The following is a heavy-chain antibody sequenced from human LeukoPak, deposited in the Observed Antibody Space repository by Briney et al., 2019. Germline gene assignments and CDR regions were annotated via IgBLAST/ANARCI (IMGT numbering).Heavy chain of an antibody. CDR3: ARGQQLVESFDY. CDR1: GFPFSTYS. V-gene: IGHV3-48*04. CDR2: ITSTSDTI. Sequence: GGSLRLSCVTSGFPFSTYSMNWVRQAPGKGLEWLSYITSTSDTIYYADSVKGRFTISRDNAKNSLYLQMNSLRAEDTALYYCARGQQLVESFDYWGQGTLVTVSS. J-gene: IGHJ4*02. D-gene: IGHD6-13*01.